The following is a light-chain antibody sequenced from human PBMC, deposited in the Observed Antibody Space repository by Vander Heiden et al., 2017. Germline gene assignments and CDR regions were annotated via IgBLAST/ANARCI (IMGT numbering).Light chain of an antibody. Sequence: DIQMTQSPSSLSASVADTVSITSRASQTIATYLNWYHQKPVKAPKLLISAASSLQSGVPSRFSGSGSGTDFTLTISTLQPEDFGTYHCQQTYSTPQGLTFGGGTRVEIK. V-gene: IGKV1-39*01. CDR1: QTIATY. CDR3: QQTYSTPQGLT. J-gene: IGKJ4*01. CDR2: AAS.